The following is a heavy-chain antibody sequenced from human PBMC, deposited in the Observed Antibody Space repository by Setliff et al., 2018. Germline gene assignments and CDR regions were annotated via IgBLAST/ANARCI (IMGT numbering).Heavy chain of an antibody. J-gene: IGHJ4*02. CDR2: IYHSGST. CDR3: ARDWVVVAAIDY. D-gene: IGHD2-15*01. V-gene: IGHV4-38-2*02. Sequence: PSETLSLTCAVSGYSISSGYYWGWIRQPPGKGLEWIGSIYHSGSTYYNPSLKSRVTISVDTSKNQFSLKLSSVTAADTAVYYCARDWVVVAAIDYWGQGALVTVSS. CDR1: GYSISSGYY.